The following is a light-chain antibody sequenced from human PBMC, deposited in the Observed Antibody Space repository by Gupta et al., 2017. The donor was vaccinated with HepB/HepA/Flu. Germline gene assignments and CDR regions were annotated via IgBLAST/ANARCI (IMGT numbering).Light chain of an antibody. CDR2: WAS. CDR3: QQYDSTPLT. CDR1: QSVLYSSNNKDY. V-gene: IGKV4-1*01. Sequence: DIVMTQSPDSLAVSLGERATINCKSSQSVLYSSNNKDYLAWYQQKPGLPPKLLIYWASTRESGVPDRFSGSGSGTDFTLTISSLQAEDVAVYYCQQYDSTPLTFGGGTKVEIK. J-gene: IGKJ4*01.